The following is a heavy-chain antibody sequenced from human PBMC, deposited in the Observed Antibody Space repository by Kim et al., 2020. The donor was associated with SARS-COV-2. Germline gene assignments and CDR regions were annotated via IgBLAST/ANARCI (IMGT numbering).Heavy chain of an antibody. D-gene: IGHD2-21*02. CDR3: AKAPQYCGGDCQFDY. V-gene: IGHV3-23*01. Sequence: GGSPRLSCAASGFTFSSYAMSWVRQAPGKGLEWVSAISGSGGSTYYADSVKGRFTISRDNSKNTLYLQMNSLRAEDTAVYYCAKAPQYCGGDCQFDYWGQGTLVTVSS. CDR2: ISGSGGST. J-gene: IGHJ4*02. CDR1: GFTFSSYA.